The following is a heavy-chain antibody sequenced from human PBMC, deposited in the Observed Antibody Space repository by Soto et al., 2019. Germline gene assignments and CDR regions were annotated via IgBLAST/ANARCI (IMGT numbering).Heavy chain of an antibody. J-gene: IGHJ6*03. Sequence: GGSLRLSCAASGFTVSSNYMSWVRQAPGKGLEWVSVIYSGGSTYYADSVKGRFTISRDNSKNTLYLQMNSLRAEDTAVYYCARAIAYYDYSNYPPYYYYYYMDVWGKGTTVTVSS. CDR3: ARAIAYYDYSNYPPYYYYYYMDV. D-gene: IGHD4-4*01. CDR2: IYSGGST. V-gene: IGHV3-66*01. CDR1: GFTVSSNY.